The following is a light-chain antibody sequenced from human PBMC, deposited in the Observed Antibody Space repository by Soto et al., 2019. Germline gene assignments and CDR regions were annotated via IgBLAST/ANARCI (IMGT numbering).Light chain of an antibody. CDR1: SSDVGSYNF. CDR3: TSYAGSTIPVV. V-gene: IGLV2-8*01. Sequence: QSALTQPPSASGSPGQSVTISCTGASSDVGSYNFVSWYQQQPGKAPKLLIYDVTQRPSGVPDRFSGSKSGNTASLTVSGLLAEDDADYDCTSYAGSTIPVVFGGGTKLTVL. CDR2: DVT. J-gene: IGLJ2*01.